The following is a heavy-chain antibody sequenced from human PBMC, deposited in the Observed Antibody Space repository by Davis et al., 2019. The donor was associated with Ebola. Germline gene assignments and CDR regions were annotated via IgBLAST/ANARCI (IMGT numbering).Heavy chain of an antibody. CDR3: AREGWTTGVDY. Sequence: AASVKVSCKASGYTFTGYYIHWVRQAPGQGLEWMGRFNPNSGGTNFEQKFQDRFTMTWDTSVSTAYMELRRLRSDDTAIYYCAREGWTTGVDYWGRGTLVTVSS. D-gene: IGHD1-1*01. J-gene: IGHJ4*02. V-gene: IGHV1-2*06. CDR1: GYTFTGYY. CDR2: FNPNSGGT.